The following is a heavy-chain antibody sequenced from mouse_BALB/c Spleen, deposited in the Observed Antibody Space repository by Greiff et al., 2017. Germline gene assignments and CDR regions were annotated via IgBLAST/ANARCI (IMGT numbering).Heavy chain of an antibody. D-gene: IGHD2-3*01. V-gene: IGHV3-6*02. J-gene: IGHJ2*01. CDR3: ARVGLLSY. CDR1: GYSITSGYY. CDR2: ISYDGSN. Sequence: VQLKESGPGLVKPSQSLSLTCSVTGYSITSGYYWNWIRQFPGNKLEWMGYISYDGSNNYNPSLKNRISITRDTSKNQFFLKLNSVTTEDTATYYCARVGLLSYWGQGTTLTVSS.